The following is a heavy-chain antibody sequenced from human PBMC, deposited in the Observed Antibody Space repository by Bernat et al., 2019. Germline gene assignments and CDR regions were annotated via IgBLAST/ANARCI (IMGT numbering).Heavy chain of an antibody. CDR2: FSGSGGST. Sequence: EVQLVESGGGLVQPGGSLRLSCAASGFTFSSYAMSWVRQALGKGLEWVPAFSGSGGSTYYADSVKGRFTISRDNSKDTLYLQMNSLRAEDTAVYYCAKDRCSSTSWYGTMSYFDYWGQGTLVTVSS. CDR1: GFTFSSYA. D-gene: IGHD2-2*01. CDR3: AKDRCSSTSWYGTMSYFDY. J-gene: IGHJ4*02. V-gene: IGHV3-23*04.